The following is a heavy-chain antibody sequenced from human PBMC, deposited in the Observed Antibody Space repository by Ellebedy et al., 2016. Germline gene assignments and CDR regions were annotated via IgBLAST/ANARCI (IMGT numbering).Heavy chain of an antibody. CDR3: AREGGGGAAGY. D-gene: IGHD3-10*01. CDR2: IYYSGST. CDR1: GGSISNFY. Sequence: GSLRLSCTVSGGSISNFYWSWIRQPPGKGLEWIGYIYYSGSTNYKPSLKSRVTIALDTSKNQFSLKLRSVTAGDTAVYYCAREGGGGAAGYWGQGTLVTVSS. V-gene: IGHV4-59*01. J-gene: IGHJ4*02.